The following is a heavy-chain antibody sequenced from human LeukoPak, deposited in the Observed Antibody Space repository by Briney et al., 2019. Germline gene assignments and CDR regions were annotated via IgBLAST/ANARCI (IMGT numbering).Heavy chain of an antibody. D-gene: IGHD6-13*01. CDR2: VYYTGST. Sequence: PSETLSLTCTVSGGSIGTSYWSWIRQPPGKRLEWIGYVYYTGSTNYSPSLKSRVTISVDTSKNQFSLKLSSVTAADTAVYYCARTRSPFQETIAAAGLNWFDPWGQGTLVTVSS. V-gene: IGHV4-59*08. CDR1: GGSIGTSY. CDR3: ARTRSPFQETIAAAGLNWFDP. J-gene: IGHJ5*02.